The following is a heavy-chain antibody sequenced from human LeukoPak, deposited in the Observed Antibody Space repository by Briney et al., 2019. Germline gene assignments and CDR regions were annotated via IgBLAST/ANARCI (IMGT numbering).Heavy chain of an antibody. Sequence: PSETLSLTCAVYGVSFSGYYWSWIRQPPGKGLEWIGEINHSGSTNYNPSLKSRVTISVDTSKSQFSLKLSSVTAADTAVYYCARGSYDFWSGYFYYYYYYGMDVWGQGTTVTDSS. J-gene: IGHJ6*02. D-gene: IGHD3-3*01. V-gene: IGHV4-34*01. CDR1: GVSFSGYY. CDR2: INHSGST. CDR3: ARGSYDFWSGYFYYYYYYGMDV.